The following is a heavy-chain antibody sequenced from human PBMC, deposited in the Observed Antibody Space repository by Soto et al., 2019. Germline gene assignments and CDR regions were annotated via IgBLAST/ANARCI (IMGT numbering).Heavy chain of an antibody. D-gene: IGHD3-22*01. CDR2: VSYDGSKQ. CDR1: GFTFSNYA. V-gene: IGHV3-30-3*01. CDR3: ARDRVYYYDNSGYYNFDY. J-gene: IGHJ4*02. Sequence: QVQLVESGGGVVQPGRSLRVSCAASGFTFSNYAMHWVRQAPGKGLEWVAGVSYDGSKQFYADSVEGRFTISRDSFKSTLYLHMDNLRDEDTAVYYCARDRVYYYDNSGYYNFDYWGQGTLVTVSS.